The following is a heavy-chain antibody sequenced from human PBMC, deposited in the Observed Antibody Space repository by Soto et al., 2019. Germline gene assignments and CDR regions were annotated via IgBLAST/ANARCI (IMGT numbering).Heavy chain of an antibody. D-gene: IGHD3-3*01. CDR2: ISSSSSYT. CDR1: GFTFSDYY. Sequence: GGSLRLSCAASGFTFSDYYMSWIRQAPGKGLEWVSYISSSSSYTNYADSVKGRFTISRDNAKNSLYLQMNSLRAEDTAVYYCAREGYYDFWSGYYPLFGMAVWGQGTTVTVSS. V-gene: IGHV3-11*06. J-gene: IGHJ6*02. CDR3: AREGYYDFWSGYYPLFGMAV.